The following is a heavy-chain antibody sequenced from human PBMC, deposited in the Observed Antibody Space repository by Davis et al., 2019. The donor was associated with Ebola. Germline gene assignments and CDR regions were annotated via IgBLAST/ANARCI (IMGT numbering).Heavy chain of an antibody. D-gene: IGHD3-3*01. CDR3: ARGGFLEWLLSYYYGMDV. CDR2: ISAYNGNT. J-gene: IGHJ6*04. V-gene: IGHV1-18*04. CDR1: GYTFTSYG. Sequence: AASVKVSCKASGYTFTSYGISWVRQAPGQGLEWMGWISAYNGNTNYAQKLQGRVTMTTDTSTSTAYMELRSLRSDDTAVYYCARGGFLEWLLSYYYGMDVWGKGTTVTVSS.